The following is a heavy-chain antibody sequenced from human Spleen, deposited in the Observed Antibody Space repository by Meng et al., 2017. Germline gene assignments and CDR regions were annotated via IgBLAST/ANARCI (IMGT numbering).Heavy chain of an antibody. D-gene: IGHD6-25*01. CDR2: IVPILDRP. CDR3: ARDRGHYLES. CDR1: GGTLSSYP. J-gene: IGHJ4*02. V-gene: IGHV1-69*08. Sequence: QVQLVQSGAEVKKLGSSLKVSCKASGGTLSSYPIAWVRQAPGQGLEWMGRIVPILDRPNYAENFQDRVTITADKSTNTAYMELSSLRSDDTAIYYCARDRGHYLESWGQGTLVTVSS.